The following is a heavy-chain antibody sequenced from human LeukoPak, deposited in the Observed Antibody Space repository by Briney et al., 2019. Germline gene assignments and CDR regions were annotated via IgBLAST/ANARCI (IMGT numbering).Heavy chain of an antibody. CDR3: ARDWAVTNPYYTGSESYGGYFDL. Sequence: ASVKVSCKASGYTFIGYAVNWVRQAPGQGLEWMGWFNTNDGNPTNAQDFTGRFVFSLDTSVNTVYLQINSLKAEDTAVYYCARDWAVTNPYYTGSESYGGYFDLWGRGTLVTVSS. V-gene: IGHV7-4-1*02. J-gene: IGHJ2*01. D-gene: IGHD3-10*01. CDR1: GYTFIGYA. CDR2: FNTNDGNP.